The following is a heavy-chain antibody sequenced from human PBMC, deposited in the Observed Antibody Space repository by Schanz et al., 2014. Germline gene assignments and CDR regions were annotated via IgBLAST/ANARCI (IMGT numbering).Heavy chain of an antibody. V-gene: IGHV1-8*01. CDR2: MNPNSGNP. Sequence: QGQMVQSGPEVKKPGASVKVSCTASGYTFTSYDINWVRQAPGQGLEWLGWMNPNSGNPGFAQKFRGRVTMTRNTSKSTSLMGLKKPASEDTAVNFRAKVAKDFQPGKSYYYYMDVWGRGTTVTVSS. CDR3: AKVAKDFQPGKSYYYYMDV. CDR1: GYTFTSYD. J-gene: IGHJ6*03.